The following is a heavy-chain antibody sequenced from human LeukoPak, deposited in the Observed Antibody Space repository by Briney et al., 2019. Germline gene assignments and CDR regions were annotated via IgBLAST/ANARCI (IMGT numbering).Heavy chain of an antibody. CDR2: ISSSGSTI. J-gene: IGHJ2*01. D-gene: IGHD2-2*02. CDR1: GFTFSDYY. Sequence: GGSLRLSCAASGFTFSDYYMSWIRQAPGKGLEWVSYISSSGSTIYYADSVKGRFTISRDNAKNSLYLQMNSLRAEDTAVYYCARPRVPAAIRSVWYFDLWGRGTLVTVSS. V-gene: IGHV3-11*04. CDR3: ARPRVPAAIRSVWYFDL.